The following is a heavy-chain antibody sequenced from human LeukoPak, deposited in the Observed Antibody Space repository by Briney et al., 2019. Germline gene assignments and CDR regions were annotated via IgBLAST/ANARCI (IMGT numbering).Heavy chain of an antibody. CDR1: GFTFDDYG. V-gene: IGHV3-20*04. CDR2: INWNGGST. D-gene: IGHD3-22*01. J-gene: IGHJ4*02. Sequence: GSLRLSCAASGFTFDDYGMIWVRQAPGKGLEWVSGINWNGGSTGYADSVKGRFTISRDNAKNSLYLQMNSLRAEDTALYYCARGGYYYDSSGYSSDYRGQGTLVTVSS. CDR3: ARGGYYYDSSGYSSDY.